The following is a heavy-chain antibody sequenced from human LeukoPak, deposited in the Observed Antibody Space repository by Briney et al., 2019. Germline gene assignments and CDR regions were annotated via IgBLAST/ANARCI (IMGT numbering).Heavy chain of an antibody. D-gene: IGHD3-22*01. CDR1: GFTVSSNY. J-gene: IGHJ2*01. V-gene: IGHV3-53*01. CDR3: AKSQGGTMSLRHFDL. Sequence: GGSLRLSCAASGFTVSSNYMNWVRQAPGKGLEWVSVINSGGNAYYAASVKGRFTISRNNSKNMLYLQMNSLRADDTAVYYCAKSQGGTMSLRHFDLWGRGTLVTVSS. CDR2: INSGGNA.